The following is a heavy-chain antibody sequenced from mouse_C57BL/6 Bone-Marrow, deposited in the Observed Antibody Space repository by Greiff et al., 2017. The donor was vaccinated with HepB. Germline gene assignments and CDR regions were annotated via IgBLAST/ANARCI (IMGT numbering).Heavy chain of an antibody. Sequence: QVQLQQSGAELARPGASVKLSCKASGYTFTSYGISWVKQRTGQGLEWIGEIYPRSGNTYYNEKFKGKATLTADKSSSTAYMELRSLTSEDSAVYFCARVLLPCFAYWGQGTLVTVSA. V-gene: IGHV1-81*01. CDR1: GYTFTSYG. J-gene: IGHJ3*01. CDR2: IYPRSGNT. D-gene: IGHD2-10*01. CDR3: ARVLLPCFAY.